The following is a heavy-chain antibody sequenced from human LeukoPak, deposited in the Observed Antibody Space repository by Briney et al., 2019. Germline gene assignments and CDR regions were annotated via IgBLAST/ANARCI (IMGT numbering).Heavy chain of an antibody. D-gene: IGHD2-15*01. J-gene: IGHJ6*02. CDR2: IYYSGST. V-gene: IGHV4-59*01. CDR1: GGSFSSYY. Sequence: SETLSLTCTVSGGSFSSYYWSWIRQPPGKGLEWIGYIYYSGSTNYNPPLKSRVTISVDTSKNQFSLKLSSVTAADTAVYYCARVRWGSSYYGMDVWGQGTTVTVSS. CDR3: ARVRWGSSYYGMDV.